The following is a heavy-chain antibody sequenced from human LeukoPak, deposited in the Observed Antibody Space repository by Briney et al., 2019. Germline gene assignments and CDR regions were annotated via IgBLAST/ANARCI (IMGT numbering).Heavy chain of an antibody. J-gene: IGHJ6*02. Sequence: SVKVSCKASGGTFSSYAISWVRQAPGQGLEWMGGIIPIFSTANYAQKFQGRVTITADESTSTAYMELSSLRSEYTAVYYCATRTDCGGDCSTYYYYGMDVWGQGTTVTVSS. D-gene: IGHD2-21*02. V-gene: IGHV1-69*13. CDR2: IIPIFSTA. CDR1: GGTFSSYA. CDR3: ATRTDCGGDCSTYYYYGMDV.